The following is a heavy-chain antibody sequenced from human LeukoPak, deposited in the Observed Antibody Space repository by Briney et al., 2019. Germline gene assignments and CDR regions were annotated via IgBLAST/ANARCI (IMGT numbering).Heavy chain of an antibody. CDR2: IYYSGST. CDR3: ARDVAVVAASLYYFDQ. Sequence: SETLSLTCTVSGASISSSSYYWGWIRQPPGKGLEWIGSIYYSGSTYHNPSLKSRVTISVDKTKNQFSLKLSSVTAADTAVYYCARDVAVVAASLYYFDQWGQGTLVTVSS. D-gene: IGHD2-15*01. V-gene: IGHV4-39*07. J-gene: IGHJ4*02. CDR1: GASISSSSYY.